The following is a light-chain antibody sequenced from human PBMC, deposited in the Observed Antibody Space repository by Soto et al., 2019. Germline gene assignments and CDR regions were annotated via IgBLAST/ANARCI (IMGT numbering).Light chain of an antibody. CDR3: ETWDSNTRV. V-gene: IGLV4-60*02. Sequence: QSVLTQSSSASASLGSSVKLTCTLSSGHSSYIIAWHQQQPGKAPRYLMKLEGSGSYNKGSGVPDRFSGSSSGADRYLTISNLHFEDEADYYCETWDSNTRVFGTGTKLTVL. CDR2: LEGSGSY. J-gene: IGLJ1*01. CDR1: SGHSSYI.